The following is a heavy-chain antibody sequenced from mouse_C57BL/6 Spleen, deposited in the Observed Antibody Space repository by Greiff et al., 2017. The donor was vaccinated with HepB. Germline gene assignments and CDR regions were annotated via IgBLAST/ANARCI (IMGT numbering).Heavy chain of an antibody. CDR2: ISYDGSN. Sequence: DVQLQESGPGLVKPSQSLSLTCSVTGYSITSGYYWNWIRQFPGNKLEWMGYISYDGSNNYNPSLKNRISITRDTSKNQFFLKLTSVTTEDTATYYCARSPYYYGSSYGYFDVWGTGTTVTVSS. J-gene: IGHJ1*03. V-gene: IGHV3-6*01. CDR1: GYSITSGYY. CDR3: ARSPYYYGSSYGYFDV. D-gene: IGHD1-1*01.